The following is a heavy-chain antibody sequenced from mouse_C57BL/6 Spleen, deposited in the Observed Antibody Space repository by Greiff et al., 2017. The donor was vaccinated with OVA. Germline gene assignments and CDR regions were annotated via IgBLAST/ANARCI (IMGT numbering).Heavy chain of an antibody. D-gene: IGHD2-1*01. J-gene: IGHJ3*01. CDR3: APGDYGRSFAY. CDR2: IDPSDSYT. Sequence: QVQLQQPGAELVMPGASVKLSCKASGYTFTSYWMHWVKQRPGQGLEWIGEIDPSDSYTNYNQKFKGKSTLTVDKSSSTAYMQLSSLTSEDSAVYYCAPGDYGRSFAYWGQGTLVTVSA. CDR1: GYTFTSYW. V-gene: IGHV1-69*01.